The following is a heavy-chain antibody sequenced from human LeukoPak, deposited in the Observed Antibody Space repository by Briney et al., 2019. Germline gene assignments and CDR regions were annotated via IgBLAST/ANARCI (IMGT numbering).Heavy chain of an antibody. CDR2: IRGTGTTT. J-gene: IGHJ4*02. Sequence: GGSLRLSCAAPGFTFNDHAMSWVRQAPGKGLEWVSAIRGTGTTTFYAASVKGRFTISRDNSKNTADLQMNSLRAEDTAVYYCAKVSWLGTLPSYHFDSWGQGTQVTVSS. D-gene: IGHD6-19*01. CDR3: AKVSWLGTLPSYHFDS. V-gene: IGHV3-23*01. CDR1: GFTFNDHA.